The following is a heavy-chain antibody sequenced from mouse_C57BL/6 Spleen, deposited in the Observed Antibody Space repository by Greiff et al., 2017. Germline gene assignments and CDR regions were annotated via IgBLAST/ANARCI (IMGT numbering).Heavy chain of an antibody. Sequence: VQLQQSGAELVRPGASVTLSCKASGYTFTDYEMHWVKQTPVHGLEWIGAIDPKTGGTAYNQKFKGKDILTADKSSSTAYMELRSMTSEDSDVDYCTRGGGSSNYYFDYWGQGTTLTVSS. J-gene: IGHJ2*01. D-gene: IGHD1-1*01. V-gene: IGHV1-15*01. CDR2: IDPKTGGT. CDR3: TRGGGSSNYYFDY. CDR1: GYTFTDYE.